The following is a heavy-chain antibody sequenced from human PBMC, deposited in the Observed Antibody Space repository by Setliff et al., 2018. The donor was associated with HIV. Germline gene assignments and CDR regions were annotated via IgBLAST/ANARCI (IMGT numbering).Heavy chain of an antibody. CDR3: ARGGAGYYYYGMDV. D-gene: IGHD6-19*01. Sequence: GASVKVSCKASGYTFTGNYMHWVRQAPGQGLEWMGRINPNSGGTNYAQKFQGRVTMTRDTSISTAYMELSRLRSDDTVVYYCARGGAGYYYYGMDVWGQGTTVTVSS. J-gene: IGHJ6*02. CDR2: INPNSGGT. CDR1: GYTFTGNY. V-gene: IGHV1-2*05.